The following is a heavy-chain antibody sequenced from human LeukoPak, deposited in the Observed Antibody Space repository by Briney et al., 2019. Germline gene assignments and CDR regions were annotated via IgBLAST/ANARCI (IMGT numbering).Heavy chain of an antibody. Sequence: PGGSLRLSCAASGFIFSNYWMLWVRQAPGKGLVWVSRIKYDGSHTDYADSVKGRFTISRDNAKSTLFLQMNSLRAEDTAVYYCATARRQGYNLVDSWGQGTLVTVSS. CDR1: GFIFSNYW. V-gene: IGHV3-74*01. CDR3: ATARRQGYNLVDS. J-gene: IGHJ5*02. D-gene: IGHD5-24*01. CDR2: IKYDGSHT.